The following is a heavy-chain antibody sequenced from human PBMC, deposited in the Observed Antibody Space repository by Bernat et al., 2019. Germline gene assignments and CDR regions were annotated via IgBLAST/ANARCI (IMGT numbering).Heavy chain of an antibody. CDR3: AKSGTVATYFDY. V-gene: IGHV3-30*02. CDR2: VRYDESKK. D-gene: IGHD5-12*01. J-gene: IGHJ4*02. CDR1: GFTFSSYG. Sequence: QMLLVESGGGVVQPGGSLRLSCAASGFTFSSYGMHWVRQAPGKGLEWVAYVRYDESKKFYADSVKGRFTISRDNSKNTLYLQMNSLSAEDTALYYCAKSGTVATYFDYWGQGTLVTVSS.